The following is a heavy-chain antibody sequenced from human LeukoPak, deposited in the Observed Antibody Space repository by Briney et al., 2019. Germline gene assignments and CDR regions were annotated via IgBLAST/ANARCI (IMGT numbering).Heavy chain of an antibody. CDR2: IYYSGST. CDR3: ARERGSGWYRGAFDI. Sequence: SETLSLTCTVSGGSISSSYSYWGWIRQPPGKGLEWIGNIYYSGSTYYSPSLTSRVTVSVDTSKNQFSLKLSSVTAADTAVYYCARERGSGWYRGAFDIWGQGTMVTVSS. D-gene: IGHD6-19*01. CDR1: GGSISSSYSY. J-gene: IGHJ3*02. V-gene: IGHV4-39*07.